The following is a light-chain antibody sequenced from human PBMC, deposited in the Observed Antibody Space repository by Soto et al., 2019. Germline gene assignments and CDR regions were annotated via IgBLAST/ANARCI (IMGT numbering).Light chain of an antibody. Sequence: EIVLTQSPGTLSLSPGERATLSCRASQSVSSSYLAWYQQKPGQAPRLLIYGASSRATGIPDRFSGSGSGTDFTLPISRLEPEDFAVYYCQQYGSSTIFTFGPGTKVDIK. V-gene: IGKV3-20*01. CDR3: QQYGSSTIFT. CDR2: GAS. CDR1: QSVSSSY. J-gene: IGKJ3*01.